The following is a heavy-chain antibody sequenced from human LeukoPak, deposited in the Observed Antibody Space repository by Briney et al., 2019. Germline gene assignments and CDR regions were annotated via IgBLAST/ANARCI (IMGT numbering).Heavy chain of an antibody. V-gene: IGHV4-61*05. CDR1: GGSISSSDYY. CDR3: ARIPIEYSSSYYFDY. J-gene: IGHJ4*02. Sequence: SETLSLTCTVSGGSISSSDYYWGWIRQPPGKGLEWIGYIYYSGSTNYNPSLKSRVTISVDTSKNQFSLKLSSVTAADTAVYYCARIPIEYSSSYYFDYWGQGTLVTVSS. D-gene: IGHD6-6*01. CDR2: IYYSGST.